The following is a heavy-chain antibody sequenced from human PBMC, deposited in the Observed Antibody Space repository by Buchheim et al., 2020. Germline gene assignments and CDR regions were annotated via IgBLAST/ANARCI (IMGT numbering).Heavy chain of an antibody. V-gene: IGHV3-30*18. D-gene: IGHD3-10*01. J-gene: IGHJ6*02. CDR3: AKDLMVRGVEGYYGMDV. CDR1: GFTFSSYG. CDR2: ISYDGSNK. Sequence: QVQLVESGGGVVQPGRSLRLSCAASGFTFSSYGMHWVRQAPGKGLEWVAVISYDGSNKYYADSVKGRFTISRDNSKNTLYLQMNSLRAEETAVYYCAKDLMVRGVEGYYGMDVWGQGTT.